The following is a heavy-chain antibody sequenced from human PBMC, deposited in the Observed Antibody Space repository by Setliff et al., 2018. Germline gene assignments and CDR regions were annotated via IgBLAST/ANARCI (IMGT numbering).Heavy chain of an antibody. Sequence: SVKVSCKASGDSFNNYAISWVRQAPGQGLEWMGGIIPMFGTPAYAQKFQDRVTITTDESTSTAYMALDSLRSEDTAVYYCARSPAVLGIVYLDPWGQGTLVTVSS. V-gene: IGHV1-69*05. D-gene: IGHD2-15*01. CDR1: GDSFNNYA. CDR3: ARSPAVLGIVYLDP. CDR2: IIPMFGTP. J-gene: IGHJ5*02.